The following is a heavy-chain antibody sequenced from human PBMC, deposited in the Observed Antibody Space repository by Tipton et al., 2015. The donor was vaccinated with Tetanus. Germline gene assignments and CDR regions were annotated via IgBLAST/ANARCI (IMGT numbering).Heavy chain of an antibody. D-gene: IGHD6-19*01. CDR3: ARSQAVAGPPGAY. Sequence: TLSFTCAVYGGSFSGYYWSWIRQPPGKGLEWIGEINHSGSTNYNPSLKSRVFISVDTSKNRISLNLTSVTAVDTAFYYCARSQAVAGPPGAYWGQGIMVVVSS. V-gene: IGHV4-34*01. CDR2: INHSGST. J-gene: IGHJ4*02. CDR1: GGSFSGYY.